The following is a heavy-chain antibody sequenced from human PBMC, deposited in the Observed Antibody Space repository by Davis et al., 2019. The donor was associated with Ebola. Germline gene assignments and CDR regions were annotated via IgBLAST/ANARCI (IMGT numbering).Heavy chain of an antibody. CDR3: ARHGGYSYGYSWFDP. D-gene: IGHD5-18*01. CDR1: GGSISSSSYY. CDR2: IYYSGST. Sequence: MPSETLSLTCTVSGGSISSSSYYWGWLRQPPGKGLEWIGSIYYSGSTYYNPSLKSRVTISVDTSKNQFSLKLSSVTAADTAVYYCARHGGYSYGYSWFDPWGQGTLVTVSS. J-gene: IGHJ5*02. V-gene: IGHV4-39*01.